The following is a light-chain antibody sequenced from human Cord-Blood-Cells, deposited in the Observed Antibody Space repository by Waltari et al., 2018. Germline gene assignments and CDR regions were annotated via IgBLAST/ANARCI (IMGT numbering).Light chain of an antibody. CDR3: CSYAGSYTLV. V-gene: IGLV2-11*01. CDR2: DVS. CDR1: SSDVGGYNH. J-gene: IGLJ3*02. Sequence: QSALTQPRSVSGSPGQSVTLSCTRTSSDVGGYNHLSWYQQHPGKAPKLMIYDVSKRPSGVPDRCSGSKSGNTASLTISGLQAEDEADYYCCSYAGSYTLVFGGGTKLTVL.